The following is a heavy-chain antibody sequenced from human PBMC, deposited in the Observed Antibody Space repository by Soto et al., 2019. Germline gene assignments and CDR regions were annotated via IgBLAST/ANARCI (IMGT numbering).Heavy chain of an antibody. CDR2: IYYSGNT. CDR3: ARKGAAASYSHYYMDV. V-gene: IGHV4-59*01. Sequence: QVQLQESGPGLVKPSETLSLTCTVSGGSISPYYWSWIRQPPGKGLEWIGYIYYSGNTSYNPSLESRVTISVDTSRNQFSLKLTSATAADTAVYYCARKGAAASYSHYYMDVWGRGTTVTVSS. J-gene: IGHJ6*03. D-gene: IGHD6-13*01. CDR1: GGSISPYY.